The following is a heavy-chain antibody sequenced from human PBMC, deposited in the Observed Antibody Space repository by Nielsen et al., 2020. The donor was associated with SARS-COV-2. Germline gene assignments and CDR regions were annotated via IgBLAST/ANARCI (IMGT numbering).Heavy chain of an antibody. CDR1: GYTFTSYA. CDR2: INAGNGNT. CDR3: ATERSIAAAGTLDY. Sequence: ASVKVSCKASGYTFTSYAMHWVRQAPGQRLEWMGWINAGNGNTKYSQKFQGRVTITRDTSASTAYMELSSLGSEDTAVYYCATERSIAAAGTLDYWGQGTLVTVSS. D-gene: IGHD6-13*01. V-gene: IGHV1-3*01. J-gene: IGHJ4*02.